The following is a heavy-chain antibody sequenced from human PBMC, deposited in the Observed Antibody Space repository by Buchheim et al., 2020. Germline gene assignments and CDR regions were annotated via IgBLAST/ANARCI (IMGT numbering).Heavy chain of an antibody. Sequence: EVQLLESGGGLVQPGGSLRLSCAASGITFNSYAMSWVRQAPGKGLEWVSVISASGGSTYYTNSVKGRFTTPRANSKNMLYLQMNSLRAEDTAVFYCARDRDGYKDFDYWGQGTL. CDR2: ISASGGST. CDR1: GITFNSYA. J-gene: IGHJ4*02. D-gene: IGHD5-24*01. V-gene: IGHV3-23*01. CDR3: ARDRDGYKDFDY.